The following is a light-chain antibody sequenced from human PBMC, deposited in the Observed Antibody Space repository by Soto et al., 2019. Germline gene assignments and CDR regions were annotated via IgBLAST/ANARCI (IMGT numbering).Light chain of an antibody. CDR2: GTS. CDR3: QQRSSWPYE. CDR1: QTSSSSY. J-gene: IGKJ2*01. V-gene: IGKV3D-20*02. Sequence: EIALTPSPDPSSLSPWEGATLSCRPSQTSSSSYLAWYQQKPGKAPGLLNYGTSTRAAGIQDRFSGSGSETGFTLTIRGLESEDVAVYYCQQRSSWPYEFGQGNKV.